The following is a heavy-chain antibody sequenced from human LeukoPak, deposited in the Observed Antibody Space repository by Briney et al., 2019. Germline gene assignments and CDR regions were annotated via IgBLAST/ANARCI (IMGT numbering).Heavy chain of an antibody. J-gene: IGHJ4*02. CDR3: ARLGGYYDPPDY. CDR2: IHYSGST. CDR1: GGSFSGYY. V-gene: IGHV4-34*01. Sequence: SETLSLTCAVYGGSFSGYYWGWIRQPPGKGLEWIGTIHYSGSTYYNSSLKSRLTISVDTSKNQFSLRLSSVTAADTAVYYCARLGGYYDPPDYWGQGTLVTVSS. D-gene: IGHD3-22*01.